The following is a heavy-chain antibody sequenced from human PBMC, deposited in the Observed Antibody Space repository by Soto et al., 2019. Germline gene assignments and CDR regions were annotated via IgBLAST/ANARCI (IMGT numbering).Heavy chain of an antibody. CDR3: ARVFTRGPYYFDY. J-gene: IGHJ4*02. D-gene: IGHD1-1*01. CDR1: GGSISSGGYY. CDR2: IYYSGST. Sequence: KPSETLSLTCTVSGGSISSGGYYWSWIRQHPGKGLEWIGYIYYSGSTYYNPSLKSRVTISVDTSKNQFSLKLSSVTAADTAVYYCARVFTRGPYYFDYWGQGTLVTVSS. V-gene: IGHV4-31*03.